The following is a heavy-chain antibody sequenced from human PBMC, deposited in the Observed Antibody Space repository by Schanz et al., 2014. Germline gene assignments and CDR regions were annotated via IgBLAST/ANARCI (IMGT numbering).Heavy chain of an antibody. CDR2: INGYNAHT. CDR1: GYTFTSSG. V-gene: IGHV1-18*01. CDR3: ARDRDQWDGNFCDV. D-gene: IGHD1-26*01. J-gene: IGHJ4*01. Sequence: QVQLVQSGAEVKKPGASVKVSCKASGYTFTSSGFSWVRQAPGQGLEWMGWINGYNAHTNYAQKFQGRVTMTTDTSTSTVYMELRSLRADDTAVYYCARDRDQWDGNFCDVWGQGTLVTVSS.